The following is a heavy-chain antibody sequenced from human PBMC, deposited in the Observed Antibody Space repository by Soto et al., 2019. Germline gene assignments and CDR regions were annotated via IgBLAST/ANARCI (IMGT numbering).Heavy chain of an antibody. Sequence: GGSLRLSCAASGFTFSDHYMDWVRQAPGKGLEWVGRTRNKANSYTTEYAASVKGRFTISRDDSKNSLYLQMNSLKTEDTAVYYCAREREEGPHYYYYYGMDVWGQGTTVTVSS. CDR3: AREREEGPHYYYYYGMDV. CDR2: TRNKANSYTT. J-gene: IGHJ6*02. D-gene: IGHD1-26*01. V-gene: IGHV3-72*01. CDR1: GFTFSDHY.